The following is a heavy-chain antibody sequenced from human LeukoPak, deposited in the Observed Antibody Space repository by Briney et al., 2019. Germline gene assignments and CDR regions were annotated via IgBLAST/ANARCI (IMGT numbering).Heavy chain of an antibody. CDR2: IIPILGIA. V-gene: IGHV1-69*02. J-gene: IGHJ5*02. CDR3: ARLITGSYIDP. Sequence: SVKVSCKASGGTFSSYTISWVRQAPGQGLEWMGRIIPILGIANCAQKFQGRVTITRNTSISTAYMELSSLRSEDTAVYYCARLITGSYIDPWGQGTLVTVSS. CDR1: GGTFSSYT. D-gene: IGHD1-26*01.